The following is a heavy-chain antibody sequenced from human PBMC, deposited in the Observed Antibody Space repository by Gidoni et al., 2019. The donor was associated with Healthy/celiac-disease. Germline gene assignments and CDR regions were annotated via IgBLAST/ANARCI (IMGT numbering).Heavy chain of an antibody. CDR1: GYSISSGYY. V-gene: IGHV4-38-2*01. J-gene: IGHJ5*02. CDR3: ARGGDGYDFWSRLRNWFDP. CDR2: IYHSGST. Sequence: QVQLQESGPGLVKPSETLSLTCAVSGYSISSGYYWGWIRQPPGKGLEWIGSIYHSGSTYYNPSLKSRVTISVDTSKNQFSLKLSSVTAADTAVYYCARGGDGYDFWSRLRNWFDPWGQGTLVTVSS. D-gene: IGHD3-3*01.